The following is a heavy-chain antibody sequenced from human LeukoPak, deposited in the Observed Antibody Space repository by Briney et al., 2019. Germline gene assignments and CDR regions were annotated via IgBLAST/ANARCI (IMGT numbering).Heavy chain of an antibody. CDR3: ARDRYGDGFAHFDY. CDR1: GYTFTSYA. J-gene: IGHJ4*02. V-gene: IGHV1-2*02. D-gene: IGHD5-24*01. CDR2: ITPSGGT. Sequence: ASVKVSCKASGYTFTSYAMHWVRQAPGQRLEWMGSITPSGGTNYPQKFQGRVAITRDTSITTAYMDLGRLTSDDTAVYYCARDRYGDGFAHFDYWGQGALVTVSS.